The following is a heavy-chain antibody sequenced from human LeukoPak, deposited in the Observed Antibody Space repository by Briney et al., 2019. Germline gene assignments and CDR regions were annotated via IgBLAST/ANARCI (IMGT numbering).Heavy chain of an antibody. V-gene: IGHV3-53*01. D-gene: IGHD2/OR15-2a*01. Sequence: GGSLRLSCAASGFTVSSNYMSWVRQAPGKGLKWVSVIYSGGSTYYADSVKGRFTISRDNSKNTLYLQMNGLRAEDTAVYYCARERALPGEYYYFDYWGQGTLVTVSS. CDR1: GFTVSSNY. CDR3: ARERALPGEYYYFDY. J-gene: IGHJ4*02. CDR2: IYSGGST.